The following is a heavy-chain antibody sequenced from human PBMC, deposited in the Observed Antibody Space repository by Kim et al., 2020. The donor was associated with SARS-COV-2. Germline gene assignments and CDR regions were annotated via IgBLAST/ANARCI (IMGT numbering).Heavy chain of an antibody. D-gene: IGHD3-10*01. CDR2: INHSGST. CDR3: ARLSGMAPGGFDP. CDR1: GGSFSGYY. J-gene: IGHJ5*02. Sequence: SETLSLTCAVYGGSFSGYYWSWIRQPPGKGLEWIGEINHSGSTNYNPSLKSRVTISVDTSKNQFSLKLSSVTAADTAVYYCARLSGMAPGGFDPWGQGTLVTVSS. V-gene: IGHV4-34*01.